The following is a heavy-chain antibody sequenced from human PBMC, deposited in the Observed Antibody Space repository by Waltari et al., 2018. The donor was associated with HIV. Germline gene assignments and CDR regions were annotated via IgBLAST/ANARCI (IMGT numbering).Heavy chain of an antibody. J-gene: IGHJ4*02. V-gene: IGHV3-74*01. Sequence: EVQLVESGGDLVQPGGSLRLSCAASGFNFRSYWMHWIRQIPGKGLVWGSHIRTDGRDTSNLETVKGRFTISRDNAKNTLYLQINSLRVEDTAIYYCTRDLSTYGHEFDYWGQGTLVTVAS. CDR2: IRTDGRDT. CDR3: TRDLSTYGHEFDY. CDR1: GFNFRSYW. D-gene: IGHD3-16*01.